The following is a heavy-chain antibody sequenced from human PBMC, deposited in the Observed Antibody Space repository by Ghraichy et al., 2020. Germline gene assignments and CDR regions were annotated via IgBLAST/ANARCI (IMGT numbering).Heavy chain of an antibody. CDR3: ARDDGGHGSGAPFHS. J-gene: IGHJ4*02. D-gene: IGHD3-10*01. CDR2: IHNGDNT. V-gene: IGHV3-66*01. Sequence: ETLSLTCAASGLTVSSMYMSWVRLAPGKGLEWVSLIHNGDNTKYADSVKGRFTISRDNSKNTLYLQMNGLRSEDTAVYYCARDDGGHGSGAPFHSWGQGTQVTVSS. CDR1: GLTVSSMY.